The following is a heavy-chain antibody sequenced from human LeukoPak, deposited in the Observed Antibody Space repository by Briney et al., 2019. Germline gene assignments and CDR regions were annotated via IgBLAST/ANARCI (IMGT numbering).Heavy chain of an antibody. Sequence: GGSLRLSCAASGFTFSSSAMSWVRQAPGKGLEWVSAISNNGGYTYYADSVQGRFTISRDNSKNTLYLQMNSLRAEDTAVYYCARAYSSGWYGGGFDYWGQGTLVTVSS. CDR3: ARAYSSGWYGGGFDY. D-gene: IGHD6-19*01. V-gene: IGHV3-23*01. CDR2: ISNNGGYT. CDR1: GFTFSSSA. J-gene: IGHJ4*02.